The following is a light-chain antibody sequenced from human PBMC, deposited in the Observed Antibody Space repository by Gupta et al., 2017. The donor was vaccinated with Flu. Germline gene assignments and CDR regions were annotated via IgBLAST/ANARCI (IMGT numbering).Light chain of an antibody. V-gene: IGKV1-39*01. CDR2: AAS. CDR3: QQIDSTPNT. CDR1: QSIRSY. Sequence: DIRMTQSPSSLSASVGDRVTIICRASQSIRSYLNWYQQKPGKAPKLLIYAASSVQSGVPSRFSGSGSGTDFTLTISRLQSEDFATYHCQQIDSTPNTFGRGTKVEI. J-gene: IGKJ4*01.